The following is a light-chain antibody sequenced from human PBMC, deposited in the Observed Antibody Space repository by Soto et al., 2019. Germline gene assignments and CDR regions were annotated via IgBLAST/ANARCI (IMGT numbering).Light chain of an antibody. CDR3: QQYNISPWT. J-gene: IGKJ1*01. Sequence: DIQMTQSPSTLSASLGDGVTIACRASQSISNRLAWYQQRPGKAPKYLIYDASTLDTGAPSRFRGSGSGTEFTLSISRLQPDDFATYYCQQYNISPWTCGQGTKVDIK. V-gene: IGKV1-5*01. CDR1: QSISNR. CDR2: DAS.